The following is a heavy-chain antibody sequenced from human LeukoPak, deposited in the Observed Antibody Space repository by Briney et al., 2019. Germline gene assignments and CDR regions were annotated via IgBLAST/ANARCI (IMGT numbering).Heavy chain of an antibody. D-gene: IGHD2-15*01. CDR2: MNPNNGNT. V-gene: IGHV1-8*01. Sequence: ASVKVSCKASGYTFTSNDSNWVRQGTGQGLEWMGCMNPNNGNTGYAQKFQGRVTMTRNTSINTAYMELSSLRSEDTAVYYCARAYCTGGIFYGFDYWGQGTLVTVSS. CDR1: GYTFTSND. CDR3: ARAYCTGGIFYGFDY. J-gene: IGHJ4*02.